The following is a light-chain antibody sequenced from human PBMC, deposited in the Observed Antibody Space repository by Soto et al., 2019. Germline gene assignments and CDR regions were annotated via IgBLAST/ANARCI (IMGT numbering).Light chain of an antibody. Sequence: QTVVTQPPSVSAAPGQKVTISCSGGSSNIGDHGVSWYRQLPGTAPKLLISDNNKRPSGIPDRFSGSKSGTSATLGITGLQTGDEADYYCGTWDSSLSAGVFGGGTKVTVL. V-gene: IGLV1-51*01. CDR1: SSNIGDHG. J-gene: IGLJ3*02. CDR3: GTWDSSLSAGV. CDR2: DNN.